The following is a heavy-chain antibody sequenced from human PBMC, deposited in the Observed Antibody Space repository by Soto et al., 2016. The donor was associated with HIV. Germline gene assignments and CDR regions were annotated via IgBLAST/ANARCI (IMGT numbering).Heavy chain of an antibody. CDR1: GDSVSSYNYY. CDR2: IYNSGST. J-gene: IGHJ6*01. Sequence: QVQLQESGPGLVKPSETLSLTCTVSGDSVSSYNYYWSWIRQPPGKGLEWIGYIYNSGSTNYNPSLKSRVTISVDTSKNQFSLKLTSLTAADTAVYYCARDAARSKITAGLDVWGPRGPRSRFPQ. V-gene: IGHV4-61*01. D-gene: IGHD1-20*01. CDR3: ARDAARSKITAGLDV.